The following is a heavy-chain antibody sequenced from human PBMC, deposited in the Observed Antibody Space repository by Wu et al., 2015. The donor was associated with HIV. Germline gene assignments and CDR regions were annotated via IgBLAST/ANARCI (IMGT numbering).Heavy chain of an antibody. V-gene: IGHV1-69*05. Sequence: QVQLVQSGAEVKRPGSSVKVSCKASGGTVSIYAISWVRQDPGQGLEWMGGVIPVMGISSYAQKFQGRLTIITDESTSTVYMELSSLRSEDTAVYYCARDSGGRFGSSLVVLRFGTVWDQG. D-gene: IGHD3-3*01. CDR1: GGTVSIYA. J-gene: IGHJ3*01. CDR3: ARDSGGRFGSSLVVLRFGTV. CDR2: VIPVMGIS.